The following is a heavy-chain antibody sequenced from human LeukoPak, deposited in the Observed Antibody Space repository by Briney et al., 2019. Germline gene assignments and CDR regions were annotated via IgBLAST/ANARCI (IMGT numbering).Heavy chain of an antibody. V-gene: IGHV5-51*01. CDR1: GYSFTSYW. CDR3: ARGRLDCSSTSCYYYFDY. J-gene: IGHJ4*02. Sequence: GESLKISCKGSGYSFTSYWIGWVRQMPGKGLEWMGIIYPGDSDTRYSPSFQGQVTISADKSISTAYLQWSSLKASNTAMYYCARGRLDCSSTSCYYYFDYWGQGTLVTVSS. D-gene: IGHD2-2*01. CDR2: IYPGDSDT.